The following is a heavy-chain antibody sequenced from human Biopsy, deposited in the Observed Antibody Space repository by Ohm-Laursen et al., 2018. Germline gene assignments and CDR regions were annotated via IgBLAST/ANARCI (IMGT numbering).Heavy chain of an antibody. Sequence: SGTLSLTCTVSSDSIGSYYWSWIRQSPGKGLEWIGYVYYSGSTNYNPSVKSRVTISVDTSKNQFSMKMNSVTAADTAVYFCARDSRCGHLNTTLITVKNLDSWGQGTLVTVSS. D-gene: IGHD3-16*01. CDR2: VYYSGST. CDR1: SDSIGSYY. V-gene: IGHV4-59*01. CDR3: ARDSRCGHLNTTLITVKNLDS. J-gene: IGHJ4*02.